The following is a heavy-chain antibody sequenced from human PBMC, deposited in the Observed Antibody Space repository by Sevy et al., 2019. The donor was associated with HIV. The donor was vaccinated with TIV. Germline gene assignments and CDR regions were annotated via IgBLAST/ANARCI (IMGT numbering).Heavy chain of an antibody. CDR3: TTDWYSIGWVTPGSVTLDY. J-gene: IGHJ4*02. D-gene: IGHD6-19*01. V-gene: IGHV3-15*01. CDR2: IKSKTDGGTT. CDR1: GFTFSNAW. Sequence: GGSLRRSCAASGFTFSNAWMSWVRQAPGKGLEWVGRIKSKTDGGTTDYAAPVKGRFTISRDDSKNTLYLQMNSLKTEDTTVYYCTTDWYSIGWVTPGSVTLDYWGQGTLVTVSS.